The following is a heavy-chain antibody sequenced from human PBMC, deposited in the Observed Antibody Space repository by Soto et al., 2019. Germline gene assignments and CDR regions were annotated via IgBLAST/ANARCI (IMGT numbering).Heavy chain of an antibody. J-gene: IGHJ4*02. CDR1: GFTFSSYG. CDR2: IWYDGSNK. CDR3: AREDIVVVPAATYYFDY. V-gene: IGHV3-33*01. Sequence: PGGSPRLSCAASGFTFSSYGMHWVRQAPGKGLEWVAVIWYDGSNKYYADSVKGRFTISRDNSKNTLYLQMNSLRAEDTAVYCCAREDIVVVPAATYYFDYWGQGTLVTVSS. D-gene: IGHD2-2*01.